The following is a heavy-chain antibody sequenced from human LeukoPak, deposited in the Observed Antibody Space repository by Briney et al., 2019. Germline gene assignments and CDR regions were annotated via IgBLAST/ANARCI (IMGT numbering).Heavy chain of an antibody. CDR3: ARDRSAWFDL. D-gene: IGHD6-25*01. Sequence: GGSLRLSCAASGFTFDTYAMNWVRQAPGKGLEWVAVIWYDGSSKYYADSVKGRFTLSRDNSKNTLYLQMNSLRAEDTAVYYCARDRSAWFDLWGQGTLVTVSS. J-gene: IGHJ5*02. CDR1: GFTFDTYA. CDR2: IWYDGSSK. V-gene: IGHV3-33*08.